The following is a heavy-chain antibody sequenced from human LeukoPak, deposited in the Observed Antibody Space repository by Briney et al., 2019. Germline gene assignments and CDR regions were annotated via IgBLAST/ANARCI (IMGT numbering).Heavy chain of an antibody. CDR1: GFTFSSYW. Sequence: PGGSLRLSCTSSGFTFSSYWMHWVRQAPGKGLVWVSRINSDMSTTTYADSVKGRFTISRDNAKNTLFLQMNSLRAEDTAVYYCARAGRGLRFFDWLTYDYWGQGTLDTVSS. V-gene: IGHV3-74*01. D-gene: IGHD3-9*01. CDR2: INSDMSTT. J-gene: IGHJ4*02. CDR3: ARAGRGLRFFDWLTYDY.